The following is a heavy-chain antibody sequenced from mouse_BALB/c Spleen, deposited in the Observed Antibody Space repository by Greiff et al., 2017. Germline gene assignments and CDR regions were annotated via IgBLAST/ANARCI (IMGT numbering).Heavy chain of an antibody. CDR3: ARYYDYDGRYAMDY. CDR2: ISSGSSTI. Sequence: EVNVVESGGGLVQPGGSRKLSCAASGFTFSSFGMHWVRQAPEKGLEWVAYISSGSSTIYYADTVKGRFTISRDNPKNTLFLQMTSLRSEDTAMYYCARYYDYDGRYAMDYWGQGTSVTVSS. V-gene: IGHV5-17*02. J-gene: IGHJ4*01. D-gene: IGHD2-4*01. CDR1: GFTFSSFG.